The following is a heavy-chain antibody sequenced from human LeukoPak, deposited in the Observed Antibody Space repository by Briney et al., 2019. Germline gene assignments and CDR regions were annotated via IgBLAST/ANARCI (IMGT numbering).Heavy chain of an antibody. CDR2: IYYSGST. D-gene: IGHD1-26*01. Sequence: SETLSLTCTVSGGSISSYYWSWIRQPPGKGLEWIGYIYYSGSTNYNPSLKSRVTISVDTSKNQFSLNLSSVTAADTAVYHCARDRAEIVGTTLYYYYGIDVWGQGTTVTVSS. CDR1: GGSISSYY. V-gene: IGHV4-59*01. J-gene: IGHJ6*02. CDR3: ARDRAEIVGTTLYYYYGIDV.